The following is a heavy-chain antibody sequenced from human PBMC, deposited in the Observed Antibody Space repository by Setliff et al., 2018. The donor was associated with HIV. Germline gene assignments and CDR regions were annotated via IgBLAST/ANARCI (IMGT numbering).Heavy chain of an antibody. CDR3: ARGGVLRYFDWAY. CDR1: GGSISSAY. Sequence: SETLSLTCAVSGGSISSAYWSWIRQPPGKGLEWIGYIYTSGSTDYNPSLKSRVTISVCTSKNQFSLKLSSVTAADTAVYYCARGGVLRYFDWAYWGQGTLVTVSS. D-gene: IGHD3-9*01. J-gene: IGHJ4*02. V-gene: IGHV4-4*08. CDR2: IYTSGST.